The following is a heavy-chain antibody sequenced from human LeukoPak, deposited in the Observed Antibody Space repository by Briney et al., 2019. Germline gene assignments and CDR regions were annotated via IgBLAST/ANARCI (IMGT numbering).Heavy chain of an antibody. D-gene: IGHD1-26*01. V-gene: IGHV4-31*03. Sequence: PSETLSLTCTVSGRSISRDGYYWNWIRQHPGKGLEWIGFTSYSEGTYYNPSLMSRITISVDRSQNQFSLKMRDVTAADTAVYFCATADWESFYFDSWGQGVLVAVSS. CDR1: GRSISRDGYY. J-gene: IGHJ4*02. CDR3: ATADWESFYFDS. CDR2: TSYSEGT.